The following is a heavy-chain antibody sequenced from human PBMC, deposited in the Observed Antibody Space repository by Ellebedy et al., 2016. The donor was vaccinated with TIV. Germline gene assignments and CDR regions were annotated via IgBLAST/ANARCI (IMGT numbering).Heavy chain of an antibody. J-gene: IGHJ3*02. V-gene: IGHV3-30*01. CDR2: ISYDGGSK. Sequence: PGGSLRLSCAASGFSFSSYGMHWVRQPPGKGLEWVSLISYDGGSKYYADSVKGRFTISRDNSKNTLFLQMNSLRAEDTAVCYCATALYDAFDIWGQGTMVTVSS. CDR3: ATALYDAFDI. CDR1: GFSFSSYG.